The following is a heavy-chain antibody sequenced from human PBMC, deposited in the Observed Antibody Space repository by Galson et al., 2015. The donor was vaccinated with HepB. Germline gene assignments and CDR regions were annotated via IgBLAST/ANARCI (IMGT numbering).Heavy chain of an antibody. CDR3: AREFVRWELYLDY. Sequence: SLRLSCAASGFTFSDHYMDWVRQAPGKGLEWVGRTRNKANSYTTEYAASVKGRFTISRDDSKNSLYLQMNSLKTEDTAVYYCAREFVRWELYLDYWGQGTLVTVSS. J-gene: IGHJ4*02. V-gene: IGHV3-72*01. CDR1: GFTFSDHY. D-gene: IGHD1-26*01. CDR2: TRNKANSYTT.